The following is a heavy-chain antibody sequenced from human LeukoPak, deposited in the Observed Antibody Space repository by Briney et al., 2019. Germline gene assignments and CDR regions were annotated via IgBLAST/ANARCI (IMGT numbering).Heavy chain of an antibody. CDR2: INAGNGNT. V-gene: IGHV1-3*01. CDR1: GYTFNTYA. CDR3: VRAQGGYDFAASDI. Sequence: ASVKVSCKASGYTFNTYAIHWVRQAPGQRPEWMGWINAGNGNTKSSQKFQGRVTLTRDKSASTAYMELSSLTSEDTAVYYCVRAQGGYDFAASDIWGQGTVVIVSS. J-gene: IGHJ3*02. D-gene: IGHD5-12*01.